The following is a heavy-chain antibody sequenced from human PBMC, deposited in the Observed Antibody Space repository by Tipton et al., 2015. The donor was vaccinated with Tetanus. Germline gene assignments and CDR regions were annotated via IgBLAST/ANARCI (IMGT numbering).Heavy chain of an antibody. Sequence: INWVRQAPGNGLEWISYISSSGTTMYYADSVKGRFTISRDNAKNSLFLQMNSLRDEDTAVYYCVNFATSWGQGTLVTVSS. CDR3: VNFATS. CDR2: ISSSGTTM. J-gene: IGHJ5*02. V-gene: IGHV3-48*02.